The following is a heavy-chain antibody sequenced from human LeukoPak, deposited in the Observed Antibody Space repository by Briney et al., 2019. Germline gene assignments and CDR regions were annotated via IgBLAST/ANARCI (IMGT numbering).Heavy chain of an antibody. CDR1: GFTFSSYS. CDR3: ARDFRRIAVAAPDAFDI. V-gene: IGHV3-30*03. J-gene: IGHJ3*02. Sequence: PGGSLRLSCAASGFTFSSYSMNWVRQAPGKGLEWVAVISYDGSNKYYADSVKGRFTISRDNSKNTLYLQMNSLRAEDTAVYYCARDFRRIAVAAPDAFDIWGQGTMVTVSS. CDR2: ISYDGSNK. D-gene: IGHD6-19*01.